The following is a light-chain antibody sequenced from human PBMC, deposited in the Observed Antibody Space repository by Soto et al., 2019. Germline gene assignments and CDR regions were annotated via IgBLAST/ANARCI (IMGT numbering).Light chain of an antibody. Sequence: IQMTQSPSTLSASVGDRVTITCRASQTISNWLAWYQQKPGKAPKLLIYKASTIESGVPSRFSGSGSGTDFTLTISSLQPEDFATYYCQQANSFPITFGQGTRLEIK. J-gene: IGKJ5*01. CDR2: KAS. V-gene: IGKV1-5*03. CDR3: QQANSFPIT. CDR1: QTISNW.